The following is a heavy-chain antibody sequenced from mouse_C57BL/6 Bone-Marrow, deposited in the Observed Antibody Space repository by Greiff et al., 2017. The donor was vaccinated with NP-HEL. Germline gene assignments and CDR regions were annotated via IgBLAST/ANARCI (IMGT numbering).Heavy chain of an antibody. CDR2: INPNNGGT. CDR1: GYTFTDYY. V-gene: IGHV1-26*01. CDR3: ARWGNWVFDY. J-gene: IGHJ2*01. D-gene: IGHD4-1*01. Sequence: VQLQQSGPELVKPGASVKISCKASGYTFTDYYMNWVKQSHGKSLEWIGDINPNNGGTSYNQKFKGKATLTVDKSSSTAYMELRSLTSEDSAVYYCARWGNWVFDYWGQGTTLTVSS.